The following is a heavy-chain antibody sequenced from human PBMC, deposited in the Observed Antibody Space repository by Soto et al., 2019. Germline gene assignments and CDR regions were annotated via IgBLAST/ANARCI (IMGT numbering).Heavy chain of an antibody. J-gene: IGHJ5*02. CDR2: IVVGSGNT. CDR3: AAGRGVGSGSYYWFDP. CDR1: GFTFTSSA. D-gene: IGHD1-26*01. Sequence: ASVKVSCKASGFTFTSSAVQWVRQARGQRLEWIGWIVVGSGNTNYAQKFQERVTITRDMSTSTAYMELSSLRSEDTAVYYCAAGRGVGSGSYYWFDPWGQGTLVTVSS. V-gene: IGHV1-58*01.